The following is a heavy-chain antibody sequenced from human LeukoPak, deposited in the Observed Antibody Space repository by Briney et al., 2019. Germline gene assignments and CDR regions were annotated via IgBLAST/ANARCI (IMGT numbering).Heavy chain of an antibody. CDR3: AKDSGNRGYYDYVWGSRPFDF. Sequence: GGSLRLSCAASGFTFSSYWMSWVRQAPGKGLEWVANIKHDGSEKYYVDSVKGRFTLSRDNAKNTLYLQMHSLRGGDTAVYYCAKDSGNRGYYDYVWGSRPFDFWGQGTLVSVSS. V-gene: IGHV3-7*03. J-gene: IGHJ4*02. CDR1: GFTFSSYW. D-gene: IGHD3-16*01. CDR2: IKHDGSEK.